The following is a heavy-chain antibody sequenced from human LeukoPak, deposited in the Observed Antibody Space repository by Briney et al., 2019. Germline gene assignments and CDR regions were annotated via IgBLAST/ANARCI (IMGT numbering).Heavy chain of an antibody. Sequence: PSETLSLTCTVSGGSISSSSYYWGWIRQPPGKGLEWIGSIYYSGSTYYNPSLKSRVTISVDTSKNQFSLKLSSVTAADTAVYYCARDSYSSIFGLHSWFDPWGQGTLVTVSS. CDR1: GGSISSSSYY. J-gene: IGHJ5*02. CDR2: IYYSGST. D-gene: IGHD6-13*01. CDR3: ARDSYSSIFGLHSWFDP. V-gene: IGHV4-39*07.